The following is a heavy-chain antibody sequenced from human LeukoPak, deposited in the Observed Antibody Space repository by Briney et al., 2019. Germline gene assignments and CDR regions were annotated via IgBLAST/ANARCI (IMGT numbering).Heavy chain of an antibody. CDR2: ISPSGGST. D-gene: IGHD5-24*01. CDR1: GYTFTDYL. CDR3: ARDNSVRDEAWWFNP. Sequence: ASVKVSCKASGYTFTDYLINWVRQAPGQGPEWMGVISPSGGSTIYAQKFKGRVTLTRDMSTSTDYLELSSLRSEDTAVYYCARDNSVRDEAWWFNPWGQGTLVNVSS. V-gene: IGHV1-46*01. J-gene: IGHJ5*02.